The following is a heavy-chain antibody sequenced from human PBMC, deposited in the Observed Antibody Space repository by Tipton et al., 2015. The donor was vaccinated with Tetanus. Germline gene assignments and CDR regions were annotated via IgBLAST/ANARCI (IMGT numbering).Heavy chain of an antibody. CDR2: INPSGGST. CDR1: GYTFTSYY. Sequence: QLVQSGAEVKKPGASVKVSCKASGYTFTSYYMHWVRQAPGQGLEWMGIINPSGGSTSYAQKFQGRVTMTRDTSTSTVYMELSSLRAEDTAVYYCAREVTGRYYFDYWGQGTLVAVSS. CDR3: AREVTGRYYFDY. D-gene: IGHD2-21*02. V-gene: IGHV1-46*01. J-gene: IGHJ4*02.